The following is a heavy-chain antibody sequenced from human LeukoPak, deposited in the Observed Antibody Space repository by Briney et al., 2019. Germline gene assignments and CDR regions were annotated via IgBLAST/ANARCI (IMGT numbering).Heavy chain of an antibody. CDR2: INPSGGST. Sequence: ASVKVSCKASGYTFTSYYMHWVRQAPGQGLEWMGIINPSGGSTSYAQKFQGRVTVTRDTSTSTVYMELSSLRSEDTAVYYCARPGIAAALAYWGQGTLVTVSS. D-gene: IGHD6-13*01. V-gene: IGHV1-46*03. CDR3: ARPGIAAALAY. J-gene: IGHJ4*02. CDR1: GYTFTSYY.